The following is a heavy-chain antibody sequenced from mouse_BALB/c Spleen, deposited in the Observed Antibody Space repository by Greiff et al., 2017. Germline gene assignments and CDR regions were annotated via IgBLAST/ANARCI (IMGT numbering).Heavy chain of an antibody. D-gene: IGHD2-5*01. Sequence: VQLQLSGAELVKPGASVKLSCTASGFNINDSYMHWVKQRPEQGLEWIGRIDPANGNTNYDPKFQGKATITADTSSNTAYLQLSSLTSEDTAVYYCARGVNYAMDYWGQGTSVTVSS. CDR2: IDPANGNT. CDR3: ARGVNYAMDY. J-gene: IGHJ4*01. CDR1: GFNINDSY. V-gene: IGHV14-3*02.